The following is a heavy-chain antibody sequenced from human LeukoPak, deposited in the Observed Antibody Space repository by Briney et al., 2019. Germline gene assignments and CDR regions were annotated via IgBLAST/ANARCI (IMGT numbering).Heavy chain of an antibody. CDR3: VKAAKPLVSASYFDY. V-gene: IGHV3-23*01. CDR2: ISGSGGNT. CDR1: GFFFTNCA. J-gene: IGHJ4*02. D-gene: IGHD6-13*01. Sequence: GGSLRLSCAASGFFFTNCAMSWDRQAPGKGLEWVAGISGSGGNTFYADSVTGRFTISRDISDKTLYLAMNTLRAEDTAIYYCVKAAKPLVSASYFDYWAQGILVTVSS.